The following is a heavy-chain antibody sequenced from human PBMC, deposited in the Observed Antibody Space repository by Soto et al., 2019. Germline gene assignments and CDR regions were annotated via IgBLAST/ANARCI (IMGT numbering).Heavy chain of an antibody. CDR1: GFTLSGYA. Sequence: GVLRLSCAASGFTLSGYAMDWVRQAPGKGLEYVSGISSNGVGTYYANSVQGRFTITRDNSKNTVYLQMGSLRPEDMAVYYCARRARPDFYYMDVWGKGTTVTVSS. CDR3: ARRARPDFYYMDV. D-gene: IGHD6-6*01. J-gene: IGHJ6*03. V-gene: IGHV3-64*01. CDR2: ISSNGVGT.